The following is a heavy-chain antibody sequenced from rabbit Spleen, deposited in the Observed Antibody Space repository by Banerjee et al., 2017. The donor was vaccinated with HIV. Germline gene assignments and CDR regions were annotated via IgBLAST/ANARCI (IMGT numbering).Heavy chain of an antibody. CDR2: IGNGDGST. J-gene: IGHJ4*01. CDR1: GFDFSSNA. Sequence: QEQLVESGGGLVQPEGSLTLTCKASGFDFSSNAMCWVRQAPGKGPEWIACIGNGDGSTYYASWVNGRFTISRSTSLNTVTLQMTSLTAADTATYFCVREAGYGGYGDANLWGQGTLVTVS. CDR3: VREAGYGGYGDANL. D-gene: IGHD6-1*01. V-gene: IGHV1S47*01.